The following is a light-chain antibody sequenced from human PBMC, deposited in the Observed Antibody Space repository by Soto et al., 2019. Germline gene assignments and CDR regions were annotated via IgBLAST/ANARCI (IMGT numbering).Light chain of an antibody. CDR2: AAS. Sequence: DIQMTQSPSSLSASVGDRVTITCRASLRIRNDLGWYQHKPGKAPKRLIYAASSLQSGVPSRFSGSGSGTEFTLTISSLQPEDFATYFCLQHDSSPWTFGQGTKVEFK. J-gene: IGKJ1*01. V-gene: IGKV1-17*01. CDR1: LRIRND. CDR3: LQHDSSPWT.